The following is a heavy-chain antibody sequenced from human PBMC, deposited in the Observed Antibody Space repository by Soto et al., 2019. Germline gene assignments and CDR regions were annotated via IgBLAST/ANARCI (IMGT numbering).Heavy chain of an antibody. D-gene: IGHD6-13*01. V-gene: IGHV1-2*02. CDR3: ARDSTRWDFDY. CDR2: INPNSGGT. Sequence: QVQLVQSGAEVKKPRASVKVSCKASGYTFTDYYIHWVRQAPGQGLEWMGWINPNSGGTNYAQKFQGGVTMTRDTSIDTAYMELSRLRFDDTAVYYCARDSTRWDFDYWGQGTLVTVSS. J-gene: IGHJ4*02. CDR1: GYTFTDYY.